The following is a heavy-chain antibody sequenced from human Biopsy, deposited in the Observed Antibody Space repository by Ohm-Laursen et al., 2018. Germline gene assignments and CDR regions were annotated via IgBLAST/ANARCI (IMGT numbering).Heavy chain of an antibody. CDR2: IYYDGIT. CDR1: GGSISSDY. Sequence: TLSLTCTVSGGSISSDYWSWIRQTPGKGLEWIGNIYYDGITYYNPSLKSRVAMSVDTSKNQFSLGLTSVTAADTAVYYCARVAGGYAYYYGMDVWGQGTTVIVSS. J-gene: IGHJ6*02. D-gene: IGHD5-12*01. V-gene: IGHV4-59*04. CDR3: ARVAGGYAYYYGMDV.